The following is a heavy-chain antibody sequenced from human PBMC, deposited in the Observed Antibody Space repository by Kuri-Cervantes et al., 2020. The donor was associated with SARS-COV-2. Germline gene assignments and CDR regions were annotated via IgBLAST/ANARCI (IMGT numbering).Heavy chain of an antibody. CDR1: TFTFSRCS. CDR2: ISGSGGST. V-gene: IGHV3-23*01. D-gene: IGHD3-22*01. CDR3: AKCSGPTMIVVVMSAFDI. J-gene: IGHJ3*02. Sequence: GESLKISCVASTFTFSRCSMIRVRQAPGQGLEWVSAISGSGGSTYYADSVRGRFTISRDNSKNTLYLQMNSLRAEDTAVYYCAKCSGPTMIVVVMSAFDIWGQGTMVTVSS.